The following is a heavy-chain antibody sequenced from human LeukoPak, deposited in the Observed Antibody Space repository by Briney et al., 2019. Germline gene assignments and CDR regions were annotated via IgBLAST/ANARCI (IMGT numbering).Heavy chain of an antibody. CDR1: GYSISSGYY. V-gene: IGHV4-38-2*02. CDR2: IYHTGSP. D-gene: IGHD2-15*01. CDR3: ARIGRVGWSGFPSWGMDV. J-gene: IGHJ6*02. Sequence: PSETLSLTCSVSGYSISSGYYWGWIRQPPGKGLEWIGSIYHTGSPYFNPSLKSRVTMSVDTSTNQFSLKLNSVTAADTAVYYCARIGRVGWSGFPSWGMDVWGQGTTVTVSS.